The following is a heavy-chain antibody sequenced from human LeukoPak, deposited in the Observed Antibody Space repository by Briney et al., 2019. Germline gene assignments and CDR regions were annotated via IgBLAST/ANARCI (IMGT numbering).Heavy chain of an antibody. J-gene: IGHJ4*02. V-gene: IGHV3-66*01. D-gene: IGHD1-26*01. CDR1: GXTVXSXX. CDR2: VYSGDRT. CDR3: ARGYLIDY. Sequence: GGSLRLSCAASGXTVXSXXXXXVXQAPGXXLEWVSVVYSGDRTYYADSVKGRFTISRDDSTNTLYLLMNSLRAEDTAVYYCARGYLIDYWGQGTLVTVSS.